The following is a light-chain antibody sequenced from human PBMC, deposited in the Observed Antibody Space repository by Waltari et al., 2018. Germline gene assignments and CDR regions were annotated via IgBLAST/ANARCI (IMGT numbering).Light chain of an antibody. J-gene: IGLJ3*02. V-gene: IGLV3-19*01. CDR3: SSRDIRGIQLL. CDR2: CKN. Sequence: SSELTQDPAVSVALGQTVRITCQGDSLNSYYASWYQQRAGQAPLLVFYCKNKRPSGSPDRLSGSSLGDTSSLTITAARAEDEADYYCSSRDIRGIQLLFGGGTKLTVL. CDR1: SLNSYY.